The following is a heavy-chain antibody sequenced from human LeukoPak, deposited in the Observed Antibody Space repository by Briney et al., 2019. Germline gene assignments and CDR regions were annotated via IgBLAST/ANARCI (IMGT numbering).Heavy chain of an antibody. CDR1: GDSINSLDL. D-gene: IGHD3-22*01. Sequence: SETLSLTCTVSGDSINSLDLWSWVRQPPGKGLEWIGEMYLSGTTHSNPSVKSRVTISIDKPKNQFFLNLSSVTAADTAVYYCAGLVGRYSSGLYYYYFDYWGQGTLVTVSS. J-gene: IGHJ4*02. CDR3: AGLVGRYSSGLYYYYFDY. V-gene: IGHV4-4*02. CDR2: MYLSGTT.